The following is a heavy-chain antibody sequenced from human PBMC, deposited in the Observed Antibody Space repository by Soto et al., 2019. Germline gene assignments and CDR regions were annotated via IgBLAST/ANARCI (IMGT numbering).Heavy chain of an antibody. CDR3: ARGGDTVSHYYYGMDV. J-gene: IGHJ6*02. D-gene: IGHD5-18*01. CDR1: GGSISSGGYY. Sequence: PSETLSLTCTVSGGSISSGGYYWSWIRQHPGKGLEWIGYIYYSGSTYYNPSLKSRVTISVDTSKSQFSLKLSSVTAADTAVYYCARGGDTVSHYYYGMDVWGQGTTVTVSS. CDR2: IYYSGST. V-gene: IGHV4-31*03.